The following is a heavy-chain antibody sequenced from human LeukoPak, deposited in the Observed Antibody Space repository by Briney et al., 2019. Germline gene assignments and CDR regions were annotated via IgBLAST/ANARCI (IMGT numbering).Heavy chain of an antibody. CDR3: ASGYSSGWYPFDY. J-gene: IGHJ4*02. V-gene: IGHV3-7*01. D-gene: IGHD6-19*01. CDR2: IKQDGSEK. CDR1: GFTFSSYW. Sequence: GGSLRLSCAASGFTFSSYWMTWVRQAPGKGLEWVANIKQDGSEKNYVDSVKGRFTISRDNAKNSLYLQMNSLRAEDTAVYYCASGYSSGWYPFDYWGQGTLVTVSS.